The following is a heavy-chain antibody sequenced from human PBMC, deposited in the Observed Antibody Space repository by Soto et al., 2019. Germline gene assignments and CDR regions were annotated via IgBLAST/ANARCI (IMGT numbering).Heavy chain of an antibody. J-gene: IGHJ4*02. D-gene: IGHD6-19*01. V-gene: IGHV3-33*01. CDR1: GFTFSSYG. CDR2: IWYAGSNN. CDR3: ARTNSSGFYFDY. Sequence: QVQLVESGGGVVQPGRSLRLSCAASGFTFSSYGMHWVRQAPGKGLEWVAVIWYAGSNNYYADSVKGRFTISRDNSKNTLYLQISRLRAEDTAVYYCARTNSSGFYFDYRGQGALVTVSS.